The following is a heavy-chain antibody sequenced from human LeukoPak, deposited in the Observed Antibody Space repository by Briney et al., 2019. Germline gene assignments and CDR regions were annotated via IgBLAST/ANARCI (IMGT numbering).Heavy chain of an antibody. D-gene: IGHD1-14*01. CDR1: GGSFSGYY. CDR3: ARRPTPRETGSGGDAFDI. J-gene: IGHJ3*02. V-gene: IGHV4-59*12. CDR2: IYYSGTT. Sequence: SETLSLTCAVYGGSFSGYYWSWIRQPPGKGLEWIGYIYYSGTTNYNPSLKSRVSMSVDTSKNQFSLKLSSVTAADTAVYYCARRPTPRETGSGGDAFDIWGQGTMVTVSS.